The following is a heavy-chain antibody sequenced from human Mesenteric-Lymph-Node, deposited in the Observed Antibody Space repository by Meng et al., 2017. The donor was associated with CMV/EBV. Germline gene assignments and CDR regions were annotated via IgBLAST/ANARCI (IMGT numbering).Heavy chain of an antibody. Sequence: ASVKVSCKASGYTFTGYYMHWVRQAPGQGLERMGWINPNSGGTNYAQKFQGRVTMTRDTSISTAYMELSRLRSDDTAVYYCASGRSTYCGGDCSANWFDPWGQGTLVTVSS. D-gene: IGHD2-21*01. J-gene: IGHJ5*02. CDR1: GYTFTGYY. V-gene: IGHV1-2*02. CDR2: INPNSGGT. CDR3: ASGRSTYCGGDCSANWFDP.